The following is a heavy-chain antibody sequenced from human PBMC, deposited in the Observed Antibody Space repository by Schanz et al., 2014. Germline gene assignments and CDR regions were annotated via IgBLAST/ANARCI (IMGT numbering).Heavy chain of an antibody. V-gene: IGHV1-69*04. D-gene: IGHD3-10*01. Sequence: QVQLVQSGPEVKKPGSSVKVSCKASGYTFTSHGISWVRQAPGQGLEWMGRIIPILGIANYAQKFQGRVTITADKSTFTAYMELRNLRSDDTAVYYCARAKRFGDMDVWGQGTTVTVSS. CDR1: GYTFTSHG. CDR2: IIPILGIA. J-gene: IGHJ6*02. CDR3: ARAKRFGDMDV.